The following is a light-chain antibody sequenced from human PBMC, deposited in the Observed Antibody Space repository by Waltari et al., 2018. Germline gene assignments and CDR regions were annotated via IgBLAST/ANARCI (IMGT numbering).Light chain of an antibody. CDR2: AAS. CDR3: QQANSFPLT. Sequence: DIQMTQSPSSVSASVGDRVTITCRASQGISSWLVWYQQKPGKAPKLLIYAASSLQSGGPSRFSGSGSGTDFTLTISSLQPEDFATYYCQQANSFPLTFGGGTKVEIK. J-gene: IGKJ4*01. V-gene: IGKV1-12*01. CDR1: QGISSW.